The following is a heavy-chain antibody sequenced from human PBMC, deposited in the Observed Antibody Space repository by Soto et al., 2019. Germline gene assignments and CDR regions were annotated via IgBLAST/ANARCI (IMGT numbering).Heavy chain of an antibody. Sequence: QVQLVESGGGVVQPGKSLRLSCVGSGFTFSGYSMHWIRQAPGKAPEWVALISSDGSSTLYADSVRGRFTISGDNSRDTLYLQLNSVRPDDTAVFSCARGAYRYFDYWGQGTLVTVSS. CDR2: ISSDGSST. CDR3: ARGAYRYFDY. J-gene: IGHJ4*02. V-gene: IGHV3-30-3*01. CDR1: GFTFSGYS.